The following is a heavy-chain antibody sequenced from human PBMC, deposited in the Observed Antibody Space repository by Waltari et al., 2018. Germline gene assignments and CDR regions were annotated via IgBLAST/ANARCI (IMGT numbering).Heavy chain of an antibody. J-gene: IGHJ2*01. CDR3: ARRRPRYCSGGSCPPYYWYFDL. CDR2: IYSGGST. D-gene: IGHD2-15*01. CDR1: GFTVSSNY. Sequence: EVQLVESGGGLVQPGGSLRLSCAASGFTVSSNYMSWVHQAPGKGLEWVSVIYSGGSTYYADSVKGRFTISRDNSKNTLYLQMNSLRAEDTAVYYCARRRPRYCSGGSCPPYYWYFDLWGRGTLVTVSS. V-gene: IGHV3-66*02.